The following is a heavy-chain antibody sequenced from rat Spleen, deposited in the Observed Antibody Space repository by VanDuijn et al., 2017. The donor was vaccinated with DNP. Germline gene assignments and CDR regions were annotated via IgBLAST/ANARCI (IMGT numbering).Heavy chain of an antibody. CDR1: GITFSNYD. J-gene: IGHJ1*01. Sequence: EVQLVESGGGLVEPGRSLKVSCAASGITFSNYDMAWVRQAPTKGLEWVASITYDGGSTYYRDSVKGRFTISRDNAKNTLYLQMNSLRSEDTATYYCARGSGTYYWYFDFWGPGTMVTVSS. CDR2: ITYDGGST. CDR3: ARGSGTYYWYFDF. V-gene: IGHV5S23*01. D-gene: IGHD5-1*01.